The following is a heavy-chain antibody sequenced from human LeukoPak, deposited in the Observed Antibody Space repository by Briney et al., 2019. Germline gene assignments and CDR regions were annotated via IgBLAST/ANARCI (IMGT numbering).Heavy chain of an antibody. CDR1: GGSLSSGYYY. CDR3: ATLRLDYYYMDV. Sequence: PSQTLSLTCTVSGGSLSSGYYYWRWLRQPPGTGREWLGRIYYSGSIYYNPSLKSRVTISVDTSKNQFSLKLSSLTAADPALFSCATLRLDYYYMDVWGEGTTGTASS. D-gene: IGHD5/OR15-5a*01. J-gene: IGHJ6*03. CDR2: IYYSGSI. V-gene: IGHV4-39*01.